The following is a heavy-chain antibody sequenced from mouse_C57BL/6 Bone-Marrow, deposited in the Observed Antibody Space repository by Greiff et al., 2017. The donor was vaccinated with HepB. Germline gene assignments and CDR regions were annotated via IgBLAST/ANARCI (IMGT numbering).Heavy chain of an antibody. J-gene: IGHJ2*01. D-gene: IGHD2-4*01. Sequence: EVQLQQSGGGLVQPKGSLKLSCAASGFSFNTYAMNWVRQAPGKGLEWVARIRSKSNNYATYYADSVKDRFTISRDDSESMLYLQMNNLKTEDTAMYYCVRHNYDGFDYWGQGTTPTVSS. CDR2: IRSKSNNYAT. CDR1: GFSFNTYA. CDR3: VRHNYDGFDY. V-gene: IGHV10-1*01.